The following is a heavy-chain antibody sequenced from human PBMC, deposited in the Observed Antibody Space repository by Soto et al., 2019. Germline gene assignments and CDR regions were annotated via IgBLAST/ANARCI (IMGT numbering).Heavy chain of an antibody. D-gene: IGHD3-10*01. CDR3: ASVLYYGSGSYSPYGMDV. CDR2: VSPPFRTS. J-gene: IGHJ6*02. V-gene: IGHV1-69*01. CDR1: GVSFNNNG. Sequence: QVQLVQSGAEVKKPGSSVKVSCKTSGVSFNNNGIGWVRQAPGHGLEWMGGVSPPFRTSNYARKFQGRISITAAASQGTVTMELSSLKSEDTAQYYCASVLYYGSGSYSPYGMDVWGQGTTVTVSS.